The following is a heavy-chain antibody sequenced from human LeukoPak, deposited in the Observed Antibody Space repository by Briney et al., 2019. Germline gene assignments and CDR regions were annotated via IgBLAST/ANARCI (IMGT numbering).Heavy chain of an antibody. CDR1: GYSFTSYW. Sequence: GESLKISCKGSGYSFTSYWIGWVRQMPGKGLEWMGIIYPGDSDTRYSPSFQGQVTISANKSISTAYLQWSSLKASDTAMYYCARQISQDYVWGSYRPIDAFDIWGQGTMVTVSS. J-gene: IGHJ3*02. CDR2: IYPGDSDT. D-gene: IGHD3-16*02. V-gene: IGHV5-51*01. CDR3: ARQISQDYVWGSYRPIDAFDI.